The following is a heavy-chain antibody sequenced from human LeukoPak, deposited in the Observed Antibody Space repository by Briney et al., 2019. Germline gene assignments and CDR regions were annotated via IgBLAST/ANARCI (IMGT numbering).Heavy chain of an antibody. J-gene: IGHJ2*01. CDR1: GGSISSYY. Sequence: PSETLSLTCTVSGGSISSYYWSWIRQPPGKGLEWIGYIYYSWSTNYNPSLKSPVTISVDTSKNQFSLKLSSVTAADTAVYYCASHIGGWANWYFDLWGRGTLVTVSS. CDR3: ASHIGGWANWYFDL. CDR2: IYYSWST. V-gene: IGHV4-59*08. D-gene: IGHD6-19*01.